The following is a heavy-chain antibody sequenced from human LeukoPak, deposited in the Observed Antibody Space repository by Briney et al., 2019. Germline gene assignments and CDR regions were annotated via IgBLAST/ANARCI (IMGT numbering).Heavy chain of an antibody. J-gene: IGHJ4*02. CDR2: IYSGGST. CDR3: ATDRSNSWVDY. V-gene: IGHV3-53*01. D-gene: IGHD6-19*01. CDR1: GLTVSSIY. Sequence: GGSLRLSCAASGLTVSSIYMSWVRQAPGKGLECVSVIYSGGSTYYADSVKGRFTISRDNSKNTLYLQMSSLRVDDTAVYYCATDRSNSWVDYWGLGTLVTVAS.